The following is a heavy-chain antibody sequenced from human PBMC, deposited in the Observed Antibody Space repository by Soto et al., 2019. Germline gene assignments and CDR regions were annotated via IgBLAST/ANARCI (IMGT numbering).Heavy chain of an antibody. Sequence: QVQLVESGGGVVQPGRSLRLSCAASGFTFSSYAMHWVRQAPGKGLEWVAVISYDGSNKYYADSVKGRFTISRDNSKNTLYLQMNSLRAEDTAVYYCARETDILTGQFDYWGQGTLVTVSS. D-gene: IGHD3-9*01. CDR1: GFTFSSYA. CDR3: ARETDILTGQFDY. V-gene: IGHV3-30-3*01. CDR2: ISYDGSNK. J-gene: IGHJ4*02.